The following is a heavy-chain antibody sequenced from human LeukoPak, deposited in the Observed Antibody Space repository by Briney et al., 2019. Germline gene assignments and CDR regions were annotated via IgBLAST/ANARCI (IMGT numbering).Heavy chain of an antibody. V-gene: IGHV1-2*02. J-gene: IGHJ4*02. CDR3: ARRVGGTVAGSVDLDY. CDR1: GYIFTDYY. Sequence: GASVKLSCKASGYIFTDYYIRWVRQAPGQGLEWMGWTDPHGGGTSYAQKFQGRVTMTRDTSINTAYMELTSLTSDDTAMYYCARRVGGTVAGSVDLDYWGQGPLVTVSS. D-gene: IGHD6-19*01. CDR2: TDPHGGGT.